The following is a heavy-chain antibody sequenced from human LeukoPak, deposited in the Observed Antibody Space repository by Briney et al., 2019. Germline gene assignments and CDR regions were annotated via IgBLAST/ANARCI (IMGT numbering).Heavy chain of an antibody. CDR2: ISVIGGST. J-gene: IGHJ4*02. CDR3: AKDRDIIVVPGGIRQGIDY. D-gene: IGHD2-2*01. CDR1: GFTFSNYP. Sequence: GSLRLSCAASGFTFSNYPMTWVRQAPGKGLEWVSVISVIGGSTYYPDSVKSRFSISRDNPKTTLYLQMNSLRAEDTSVYYCAKDRDIIVVPGGIRQGIDYWGQGTLVTVSS. V-gene: IGHV3-23*01.